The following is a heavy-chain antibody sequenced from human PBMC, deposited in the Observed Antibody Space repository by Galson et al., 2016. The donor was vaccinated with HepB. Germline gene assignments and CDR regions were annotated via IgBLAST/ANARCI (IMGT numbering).Heavy chain of an antibody. CDR2: ISGDTTTT. D-gene: IGHD6-13*01. V-gene: IGHV3-23*01. Sequence: SLRLSCAASGLTFSNYAMTWVRQAPGEGLEWVSSISGDTTTTYYPDSVKGRFTISRDNSKNTFYLQMNSLRAEDTASYYCAKGGGSTWYISPHFVDPWGQGTLVTVSS. CDR3: AKGGGSTWYISPHFVDP. CDR1: GLTFSNYA. J-gene: IGHJ5*02.